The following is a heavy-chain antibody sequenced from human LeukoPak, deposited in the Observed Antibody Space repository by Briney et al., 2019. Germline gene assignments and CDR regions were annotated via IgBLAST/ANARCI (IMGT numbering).Heavy chain of an antibody. CDR1: GGSISDYY. V-gene: IGHV4-59*01. J-gene: IGHJ6*03. Sequence: SETLSLTCTVSGGSISDYYWNWIRQPPGKGLEWIGYIYYSGSTTYIPSLKSRVTMSVDTAKNQFSLKLRSVTAADTAVYYCARGDFCSSSNCYLRPMDVWGKGTTVTVSS. CDR2: IYYSGST. CDR3: ARGDFCSSSNCYLRPMDV. D-gene: IGHD2-2*01.